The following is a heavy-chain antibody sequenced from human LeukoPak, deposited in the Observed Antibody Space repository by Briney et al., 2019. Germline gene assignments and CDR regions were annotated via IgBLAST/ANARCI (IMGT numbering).Heavy chain of an antibody. CDR1: GFTFSSYG. D-gene: IGHD3-22*01. Sequence: GGTLRLSCAASGFTFSSYGMTWVRQAPGKGLEWVSIISGSGDATYYADSVKGRFTISRDNSKNTLYLQMNSLRVDDTAVYYCAKEIDYDSSGYYSNFDYWGQGTLVTVSS. CDR3: AKEIDYDSSGYYSNFDY. J-gene: IGHJ4*02. V-gene: IGHV3-23*01. CDR2: ISGSGDAT.